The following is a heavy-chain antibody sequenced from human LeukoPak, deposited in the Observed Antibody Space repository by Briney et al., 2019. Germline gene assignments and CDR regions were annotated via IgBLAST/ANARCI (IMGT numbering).Heavy chain of an antibody. CDR2: ISGSGDST. CDR3: TKGESKCDY. Sequence: GGSLRLSCAASGFTFSSYAMSWVRQAPGKGLGWVSVISGSGDSTYYADSVRGRFTVSRDNSKNTLYLQMNSLRAEDTAVYYCTKGESKCDYWGQGTLVTVSS. J-gene: IGHJ4*02. V-gene: IGHV3-23*01. D-gene: IGHD3-10*01. CDR1: GFTFSSYA.